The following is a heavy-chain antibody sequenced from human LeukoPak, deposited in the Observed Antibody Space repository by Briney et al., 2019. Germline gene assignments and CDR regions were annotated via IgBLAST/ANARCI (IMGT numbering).Heavy chain of an antibody. CDR2: IYPGDSDT. CDR1: GYSFTSYW. J-gene: IGHJ3*02. V-gene: IGHV5-51*01. Sequence: GESLKISCKGSGYSFTSYWIGWVRQMPGKGLEWMGIIYPGDSDTRYSPSFQGQVTISADKSISTAYLQWSSLKASDTAMYYCARSTTVTVDAFDIWGQGTMVTVSS. D-gene: IGHD4-17*01. CDR3: ARSTTVTVDAFDI.